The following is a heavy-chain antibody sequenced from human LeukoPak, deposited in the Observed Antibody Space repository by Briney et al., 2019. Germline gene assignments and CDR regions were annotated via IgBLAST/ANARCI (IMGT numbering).Heavy chain of an antibody. D-gene: IGHD1-26*01. J-gene: IGHJ4*02. CDR1: GFTFSSYS. CDR2: ISSSSSYI. Sequence: GGSLRLSCAASGFTFSSYSMNWVRQAPGKGLEWVSSISSSSSYIYYADSVKGRFTISRDNAKNSLYLHMNSLRAEDTAVYYCARDPGVLVGATGYWGQGTLVTVSS. V-gene: IGHV3-21*01. CDR3: ARDPGVLVGATGY.